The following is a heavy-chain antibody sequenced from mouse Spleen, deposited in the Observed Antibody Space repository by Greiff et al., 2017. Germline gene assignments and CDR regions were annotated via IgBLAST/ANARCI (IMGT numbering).Heavy chain of an antibody. CDR1: GYTFTSYW. J-gene: IGHJ1*01. V-gene: IGHV1-69*02. CDR3: TRGGLRWYFDV. Sequence: VQLQQPGAELVRPGASVKLSCKASGYTFTSYWINWVKQRPGQGLEWIGNIYPSDSYTNYNQKFKDKATLTVDKSSSTAYMQLSSPTSEDSAVYYCTRGGLRWYFDVWGAGTTVTVSS. D-gene: IGHD2-4*01. CDR2: IYPSDSYT.